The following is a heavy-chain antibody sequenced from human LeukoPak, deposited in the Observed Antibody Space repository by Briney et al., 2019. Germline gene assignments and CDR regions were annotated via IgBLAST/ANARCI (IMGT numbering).Heavy chain of an antibody. D-gene: IGHD2-2*01. CDR1: GYTFYSHF. J-gene: IGHJ4*02. Sequence: GSVTVSCKASGYTFYSHFMHWVRQVPGQGPEWMGLITPSGDQTIYAQSFQGRLTMTRDTSTTTVYMDLTGLRSEDTAVYYCAGEPPPAAKNFDDWGQGALVTVS. V-gene: IGHV1-46*02. CDR3: AGEPPPAAKNFDD. CDR2: ITPSGDQT.